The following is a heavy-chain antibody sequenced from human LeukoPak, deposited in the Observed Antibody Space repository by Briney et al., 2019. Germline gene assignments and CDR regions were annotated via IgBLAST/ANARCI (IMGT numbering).Heavy chain of an antibody. J-gene: IGHJ3*02. D-gene: IGHD2-2*01. CDR1: GGSISSYY. V-gene: IGHV4-59*01. CDR2: IYYSGST. Sequence: PSETLSLTCTVSGGSISSYYWSWIRQPPGKGLEWIGYIYYSGSTNYNPSLKSRVTISVDTSKNQFSLKLSSVTAADTAVNYCARVGSDIVVVPAARDDAFDIWGQGTMVTVSS. CDR3: ARVGSDIVVVPAARDDAFDI.